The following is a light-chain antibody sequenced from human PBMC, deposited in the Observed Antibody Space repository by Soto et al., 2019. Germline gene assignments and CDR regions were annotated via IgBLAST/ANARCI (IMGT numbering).Light chain of an antibody. V-gene: IGLV2-14*01. Sequence: QSALTQPASVSGSPGQSITISCTGTSSDIGGYNSVSWYQQHPGKAPKLMLFEVSDRPSGVSNRFSGSKSGNTASLTISGLQAEDEADYYCSSYTTSGTLVFGGGTKVTVL. CDR2: EVS. CDR3: SSYTTSGTLV. CDR1: SSDIGGYNS. J-gene: IGLJ2*01.